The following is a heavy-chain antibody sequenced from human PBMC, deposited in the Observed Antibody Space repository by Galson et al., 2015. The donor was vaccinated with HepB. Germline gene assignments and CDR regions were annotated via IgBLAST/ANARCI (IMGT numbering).Heavy chain of an antibody. CDR1: GYTFTSYG. Sequence: SVKVSCKASGYTFTSYGIDWVRQAPGQGLEWMGWISAHNGNTFYAQKIHGRVTMTTDTFTATAYMELRSLISDDTAIYYCARGTTDYDFWCGYSSEYYGMDVWGQGTAVTVSS. D-gene: IGHD3-3*01. CDR2: ISAHNGNT. CDR3: ARGTTDYDFWCGYSSEYYGMDV. V-gene: IGHV1-18*04. J-gene: IGHJ6*02.